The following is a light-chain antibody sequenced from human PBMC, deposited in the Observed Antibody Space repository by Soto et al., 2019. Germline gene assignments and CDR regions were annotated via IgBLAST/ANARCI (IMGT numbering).Light chain of an antibody. CDR3: SSYSISTADL. J-gene: IGLJ1*01. CDR2: EVS. V-gene: IGLV2-14*01. Sequence: QSALTQPASVSGTPGQSITISCTGSNSDVGIYDFVSWYQHHPGRAPKLIVSEVSHRPSGVSNRFSGSKSGNTASLTISGLQADDEADYFCSSYSISTADLFGTGTKVTVL. CDR1: NSDVGIYDF.